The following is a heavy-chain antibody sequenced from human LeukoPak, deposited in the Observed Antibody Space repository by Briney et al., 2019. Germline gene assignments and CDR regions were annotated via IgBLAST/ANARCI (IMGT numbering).Heavy chain of an antibody. CDR3: AGVKNYANWFDP. J-gene: IGHJ5*02. CDR1: GGSFSGYY. V-gene: IGHV4-34*01. D-gene: IGHD3-16*01. CDR2: INHSGNT. Sequence: PSETLSLTCAVYGGSFSGYYWSWIRQPPGKGLEWIAEINHSGNTNYNPSLKSRVTISVDTSKNQVSLMLSSVTAADTAVYYCAGVKNYANWFDPWGQGTLVTVSS.